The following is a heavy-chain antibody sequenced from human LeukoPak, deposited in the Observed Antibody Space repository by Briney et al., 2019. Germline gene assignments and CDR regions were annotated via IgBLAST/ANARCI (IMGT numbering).Heavy chain of an antibody. CDR2: IYYSGST. Sequence: SETLSPTCTVSGGSISSGGYYWSWIRQHPGKGLEWIGYIYYSGSTYYNPSLKSRVTISVDTSKNQFSLKLSSVTAADTAVYYCAKKAIEWRGLVPAAFDYWGQGTLVTVSS. V-gene: IGHV4-31*03. CDR3: AKKAIEWRGLVPAAFDY. D-gene: IGHD2-2*01. J-gene: IGHJ4*02. CDR1: GGSISSGGYY.